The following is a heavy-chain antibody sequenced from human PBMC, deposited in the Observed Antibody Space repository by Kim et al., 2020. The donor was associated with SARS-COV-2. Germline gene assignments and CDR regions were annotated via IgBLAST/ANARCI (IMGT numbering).Heavy chain of an antibody. Sequence: SETLSLTCTVSGGSISSYYWSWIRQPPGKGLEWIGYIYYSGSTNYNPSLKSRVTISVDTSKNQFSLKLSSVTAADTAVYYCASSETRGYYSPYYYYGMDVWGQGTTVTVSS. CDR2: IYYSGST. V-gene: IGHV4-59*01. CDR3: ASSETRGYYSPYYYYGMDV. D-gene: IGHD3-3*01. J-gene: IGHJ6*02. CDR1: GGSISSYY.